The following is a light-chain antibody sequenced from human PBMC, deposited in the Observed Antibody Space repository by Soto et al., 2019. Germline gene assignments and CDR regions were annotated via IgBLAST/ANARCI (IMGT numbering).Light chain of an antibody. Sequence: DIQMTQSPSSLSASVGDRVAITCQASQDISNFLNWYQQKPGKAPKLLTYDASDLETGVPSRFSGSGSGTDFTVTISNLQTEDFATYYCQQYDSLPFTFGPGT. CDR3: QQYDSLPFT. V-gene: IGKV1-33*01. CDR1: QDISNF. J-gene: IGKJ3*01. CDR2: DAS.